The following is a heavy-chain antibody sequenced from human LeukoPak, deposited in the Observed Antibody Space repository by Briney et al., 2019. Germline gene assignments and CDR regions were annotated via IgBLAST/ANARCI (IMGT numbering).Heavy chain of an antibody. V-gene: IGHV3-30*04. Sequence: GRSLRLSCAASGFTFSNYAMHWVRQAPGKGLEWVAVISYDAKYKYYADSLKGRFTISRDNSNNTLYLQMNSLGSEDTAVYYCARGRVVPATRLDYRGRGTLVTVSS. CDR2: ISYDAKYK. J-gene: IGHJ4*02. CDR3: ARGRVVPATRLDY. CDR1: GFTFSNYA. D-gene: IGHD2-15*01.